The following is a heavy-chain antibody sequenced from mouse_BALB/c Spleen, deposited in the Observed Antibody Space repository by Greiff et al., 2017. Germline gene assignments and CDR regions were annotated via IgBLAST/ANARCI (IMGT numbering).Heavy chain of an antibody. CDR1: GYTFTSYW. J-gene: IGHJ3*01. V-gene: IGHV1-69*02. CDR2: IYPSDSYT. CDR3: TRPLYYRYDGFAY. Sequence: QVHVKQPGAELVRPGASVKLSCKASGYTFTSYWINWVKQRPGQGLEWIGNIYPSDSYTNYNQKFKDKATLTVDKSSSTAYMQLSSPTSEDSAVYYCTRPLYYRYDGFAYWGQGTLVTVSA. D-gene: IGHD2-14*01.